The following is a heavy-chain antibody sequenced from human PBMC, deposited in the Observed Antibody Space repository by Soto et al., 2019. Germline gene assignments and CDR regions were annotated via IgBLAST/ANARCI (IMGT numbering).Heavy chain of an antibody. V-gene: IGHV1-18*04. CDR3: ARSRSSYGSY. CDR2: ISAYNGNT. CDR1: GYTFTSYG. D-gene: IGHD5-18*01. Sequence: QVQLVQSGAEVKKPGASVKVSCKASGYTFTSYGISWVRQAPGQGLEWMGWISAYNGNTNYAQKHQGRVTMTTDTSTSTAYMELRSLSSEGKAAYYCARSRSSYGSYWGQGTLVTVSS. J-gene: IGHJ4*01.